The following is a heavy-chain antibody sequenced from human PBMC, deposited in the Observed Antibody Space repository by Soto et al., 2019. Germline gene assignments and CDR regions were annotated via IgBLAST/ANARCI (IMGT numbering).Heavy chain of an antibody. CDR1: SSG. CDR2: ISAYNGNT. CDR3: ARESSSSCHDY. Sequence: SSGISWVRQAPGQGLEWMGWISAYNGNTNYAQKLQGRVTMTTDTSTSTAYMELRSLRSDDTAVYYCARESSSSCHDYWGQGTLVTVSS. J-gene: IGHJ4*02. V-gene: IGHV1-18*01. D-gene: IGHD6-13*01.